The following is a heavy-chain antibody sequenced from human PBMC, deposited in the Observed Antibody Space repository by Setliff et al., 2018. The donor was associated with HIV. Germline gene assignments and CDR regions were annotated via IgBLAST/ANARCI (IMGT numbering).Heavy chain of an antibody. CDR3: ARGGWLQFAAFDI. J-gene: IGHJ3*02. CDR2: IIPIFGTA. Sequence: GPSVKVSCKASGGTFSSYAINWVRQAPGQGLEWMGGIIPIFGTANYAQKFQGRVTITADESTSTAYMELSSLRSEDTAVYYCARGGWLQFAAFDIWGQGTMVTVSS. V-gene: IGHV1-69*13. D-gene: IGHD5-12*01. CDR1: GGTFSSYA.